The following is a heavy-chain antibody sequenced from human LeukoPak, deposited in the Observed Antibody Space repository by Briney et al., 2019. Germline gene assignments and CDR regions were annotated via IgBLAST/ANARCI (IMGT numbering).Heavy chain of an antibody. CDR2: ISGSGGST. D-gene: IGHD6-19*01. CDR1: GFTFSSYA. V-gene: IGHV3-23*01. Sequence: GGSLRLSCAASGFTFSSYAMSWVRQAPGKGLEWVSAISGSGGSTYYADSVKGRFTISRDSSKNTLYLQMNSLRAEDTAVYYCAKASSGWYTGIYFDYWGQGTLVTVSS. CDR3: AKASSGWYTGIYFDY. J-gene: IGHJ4*02.